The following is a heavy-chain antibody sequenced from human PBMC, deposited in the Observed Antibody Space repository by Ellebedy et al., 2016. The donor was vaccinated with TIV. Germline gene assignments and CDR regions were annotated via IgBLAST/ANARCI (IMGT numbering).Heavy chain of an antibody. CDR2: ISYDGSNK. CDR1: GFTFSSYA. Sequence: GGSLRLSCAASGFTFSSYAMHWVRQAPGKGLEWVAVISYDGSNKYYADSVKGRFTISRDNSKNTLYLQMNSLRAEDTAVYYCARAPEWELLPVGGYWGQGTLVTVSS. J-gene: IGHJ4*02. D-gene: IGHD1-26*01. CDR3: ARAPEWELLPVGGY. V-gene: IGHV3-30-3*01.